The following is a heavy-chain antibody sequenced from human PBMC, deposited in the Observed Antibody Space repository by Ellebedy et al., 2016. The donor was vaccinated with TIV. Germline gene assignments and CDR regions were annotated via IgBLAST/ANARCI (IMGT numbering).Heavy chain of an antibody. Sequence: GESLKISCKGSGHSFSNYWIGWVRQMPGKGQAWMGIIYFGYSDRQYSPSFQGHVIISADKSISTAYLQRSSLKASATAIYYCARLYRQSIVGAANDAFDIWGQGTMVTVSS. J-gene: IGHJ3*02. CDR3: ARLYRQSIVGAANDAFDI. D-gene: IGHD1-26*01. CDR2: IYFGYSDR. V-gene: IGHV5-51*01. CDR1: GHSFSNYW.